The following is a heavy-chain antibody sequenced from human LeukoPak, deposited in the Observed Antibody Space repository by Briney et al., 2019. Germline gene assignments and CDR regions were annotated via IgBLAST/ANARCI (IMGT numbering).Heavy chain of an antibody. V-gene: IGHV4-61*02. CDR3: ARGQWLPVFDF. D-gene: IGHD3-22*01. CDR2: ISTSGST. CDR1: GGSISSGTNY. Sequence: SQTLSLTCTVSGGSISSGTNYWSWIRQPAGKGLEWIGRISTSGSTNYNPSLKSRVTMSVDTSKNQFSLNLSSVTAADTAVYYCARGQWLPVFDFWGQGTLVTVSS. J-gene: IGHJ4*02.